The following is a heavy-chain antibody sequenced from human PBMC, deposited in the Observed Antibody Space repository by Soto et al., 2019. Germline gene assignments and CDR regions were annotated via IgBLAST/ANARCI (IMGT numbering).Heavy chain of an antibody. V-gene: IGHV1-18*01. CDR2: ISAYNGNT. CDR3: ARDAPPADY. Sequence: QVQLVQSGAEVKRPGASVKVSCKASGYTFTSYGISWVRQAPGQGLEWMGWISAYNGNTNYAQKLQGRATMTTDTSTSTTYVELRSLRSDYTAVYFCARDAPPADYWGQGTLVTVSS. CDR1: GYTFTSYG. J-gene: IGHJ4*02.